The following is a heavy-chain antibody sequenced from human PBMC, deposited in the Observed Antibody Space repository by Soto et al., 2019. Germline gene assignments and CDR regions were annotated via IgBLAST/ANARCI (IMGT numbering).Heavy chain of an antibody. CDR2: IYYIGTT. V-gene: IGHV4-59*01. CDR3: VRDVTISFYGMDV. D-gene: IGHD3-3*02. Sequence: KPSETLSLTCNVSGGSISPYYWIWIRQPPGKGLEWIGYIYYIGTTNYNPSLKSRVTMSIDTSKNQFSLKMRSLTAADTAVYYCVRDVTISFYGMDVWGPGTPVTVSS. J-gene: IGHJ6*02. CDR1: GGSISPYY.